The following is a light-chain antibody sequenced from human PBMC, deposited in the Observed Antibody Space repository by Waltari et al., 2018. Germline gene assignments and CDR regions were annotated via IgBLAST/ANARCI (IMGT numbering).Light chain of an antibody. V-gene: IGLV2-14*01. J-gene: IGLJ3*02. CDR1: SSDDGGYNY. CDR3: SSYTSSSTWV. Sequence: QSALTHPASVSGSPGQSIPIPCTGTSSDDGGYNYVSWYQQHPGKAPKFMIYDVSNRPSGVSNRFSGSKSGNTASLTISGLQAEDEADYYCSSYTSSSTWVFGGGTKLTVL. CDR2: DVS.